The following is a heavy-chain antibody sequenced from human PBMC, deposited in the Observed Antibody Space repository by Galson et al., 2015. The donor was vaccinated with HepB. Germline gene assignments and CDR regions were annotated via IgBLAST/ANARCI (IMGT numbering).Heavy chain of an antibody. CDR2: IKSKTDGGTT. Sequence: SLRLSCAASGFTFSNAWMSWVRQAPGKGLEWVGRIKSKTDGGTTDYAAPVKGRFTISRDDSKNTLYLQMNSLKTEDTAVYYCTRHSSGWLEAFDIWGQGTMVTVSS. J-gene: IGHJ3*02. CDR3: TRHSSGWLEAFDI. V-gene: IGHV3-15*01. D-gene: IGHD6-19*01. CDR1: GFTFSNAW.